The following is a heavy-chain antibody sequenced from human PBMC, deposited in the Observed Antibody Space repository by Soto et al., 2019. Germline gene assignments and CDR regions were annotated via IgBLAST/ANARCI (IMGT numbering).Heavy chain of an antibody. CDR2: ISSGAITI. CDR3: AGQYSSSSVEF. Sequence: PGGSLRLSCAASGFTLSDYYMNWIRQAPGKGLEWVSYISSGAITIYYADSVKGRFTISRDNAKNSLYLQMNSLRAEDTAVYYCAGQYSSSSVEFWGQGTLVTVSS. V-gene: IGHV3-11*01. J-gene: IGHJ4*02. D-gene: IGHD6-6*01. CDR1: GFTLSDYY.